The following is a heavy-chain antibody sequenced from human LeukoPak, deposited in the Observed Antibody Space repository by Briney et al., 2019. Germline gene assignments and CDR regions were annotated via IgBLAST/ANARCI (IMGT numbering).Heavy chain of an antibody. J-gene: IGHJ4*02. V-gene: IGHV1-18*01. CDR2: ISAYNGNT. D-gene: IGHD3-10*01. CDR1: GYTFTING. CDR3: AREGVSYYYGSGKY. Sequence: ASVTLSCTSSGYTFTINGISWVRQSPGQGLEWMGWISAYNGNTNYAQKLQGRVTMTTDTSTSTAYRELRSLRSDDTAVYYCAREGVSYYYGSGKYWGQGTLVTVSS.